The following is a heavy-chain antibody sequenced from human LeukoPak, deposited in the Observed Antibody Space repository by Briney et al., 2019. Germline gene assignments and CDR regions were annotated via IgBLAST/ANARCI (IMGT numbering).Heavy chain of an antibody. CDR1: GLTFSDYY. J-gene: IGHJ5*02. CDR3: ARTQQWLLLGFDP. V-gene: IGHV3-11*01. Sequence: GGSLRLSCAASGLTFSDYYMSWIRQAPGEGLEWISYISSNGRTIYYADSVKGRFTISRDNARKSVYLQMNSLRAEDTAIYYCARTQQWLLLGFDPWDQGTLVTVSP. D-gene: IGHD6-19*01. CDR2: ISSNGRTI.